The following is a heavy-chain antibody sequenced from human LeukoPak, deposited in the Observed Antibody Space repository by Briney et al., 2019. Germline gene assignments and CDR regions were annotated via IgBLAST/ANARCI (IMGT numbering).Heavy chain of an antibody. V-gene: IGHV4-59*01. CDR2: IYHSGST. Sequence: PSETLSLTCTVSGGSISSYYWSWIRQPPGKGLEWIGYIYHSGSTNYNPSLKSRVTISVDTSKNQFSLKLSSVTAADTAVYYCARGQWSYYLDYWGQGTLVTVSS. D-gene: IGHD1-26*01. J-gene: IGHJ4*02. CDR1: GGSISSYY. CDR3: ARGQWSYYLDY.